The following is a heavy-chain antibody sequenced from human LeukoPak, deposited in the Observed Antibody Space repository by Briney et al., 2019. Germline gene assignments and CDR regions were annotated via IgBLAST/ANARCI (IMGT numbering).Heavy chain of an antibody. Sequence: PGGSLRLACVASGFTFSSYSMNWVRQAPGRGLEYVSAIDIHSMSTHYADSVKGRFTISRDNSKNTLYLQINSLRAEDTAVYYCVTSLPGQWPFDKWGQGTLVTVSS. D-gene: IGHD6-19*01. CDR1: GFTFSSYS. J-gene: IGHJ4*02. V-gene: IGHV3-23*05. CDR3: VTSLPGQWPFDK. CDR2: IDIHSMST.